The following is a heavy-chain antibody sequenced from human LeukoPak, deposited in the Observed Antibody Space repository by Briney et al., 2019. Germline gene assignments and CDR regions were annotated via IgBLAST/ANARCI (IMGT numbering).Heavy chain of an antibody. CDR1: GFTFSSYW. J-gene: IGHJ3*02. CDR2: IKQDGSEK. V-gene: IGHV3-7*01. CDR3: ARGVGATETDVFDI. Sequence: GGSLRLSCAASGFTFSSYWMSWVRQAPGKGLEWVANIKQDGSEKYYVDSVKGRFTISRDNAKNSLYLQMDSLRAEDTAVYYCARGVGATETDVFDIWGQGTMVTVPS. D-gene: IGHD1-26*01.